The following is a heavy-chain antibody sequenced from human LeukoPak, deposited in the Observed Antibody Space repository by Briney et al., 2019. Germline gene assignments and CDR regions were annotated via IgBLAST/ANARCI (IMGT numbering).Heavy chain of an antibody. J-gene: IGHJ4*02. V-gene: IGHV3-21*01. CDR3: ARDINSDPTVIFDY. Sequence: GGSLRLSCAASGSTFSSYSMNWVRQAPGKGLEWVSSISSSSSYIYYADSVKGRFTISRDNAKNSLYLQMNSLRAEDTAVYYCARDINSDPTVIFDYWGQGTLVTVSS. CDR1: GSTFSSYS. D-gene: IGHD4-17*01. CDR2: ISSSSSYI.